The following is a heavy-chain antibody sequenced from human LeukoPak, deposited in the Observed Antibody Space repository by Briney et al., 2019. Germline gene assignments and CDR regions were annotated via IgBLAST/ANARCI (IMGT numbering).Heavy chain of an antibody. CDR1: GFTFSSHA. CDR2: ISINADDT. D-gene: IGHD3-16*01. CDR3: AKEIRPNDH. V-gene: IGHV3-23*01. J-gene: IGHJ4*02. Sequence: GGSLRLSCAASGFTFSSHAMTWVRQAPGKGLQWVSSISINADDTHYADSVKGRFTISRDNSKKTLFLQMNSLRVDDTAIYYCAKEIRPNDHWGQGTLVIVSS.